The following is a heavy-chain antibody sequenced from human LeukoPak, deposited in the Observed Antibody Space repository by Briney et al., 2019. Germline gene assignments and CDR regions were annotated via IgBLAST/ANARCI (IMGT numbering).Heavy chain of an antibody. J-gene: IGHJ4*02. CDR3: AKEPMETMVRGVIISQYFDY. Sequence: GGSLRLSCAVSGFTFSSYAMSWVRQAPGKGLEWVSAISGSGGSTYYADSVKGRFTISRDNSKNTLYLQMNSLRAEDTAVYYCAKEPMETMVRGVIISQYFDYWGQGTLVTVSS. V-gene: IGHV3-23*01. CDR2: ISGSGGST. D-gene: IGHD3-10*01. CDR1: GFTFSSYA.